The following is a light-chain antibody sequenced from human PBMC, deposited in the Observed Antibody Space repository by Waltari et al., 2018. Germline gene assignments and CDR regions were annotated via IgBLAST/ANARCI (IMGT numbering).Light chain of an antibody. Sequence: QSALTQPAAVSGSPGQSITISCTGFNSNAGPYNLVSWYQKHPGKAPKLLIYEGNRRPSGVSNRFSGSKSDNTASLTLSGLQAEDEADYYCCSNVGSSVFFGGGTKLTVL. CDR3: CSNVGSSVF. CDR2: EGN. J-gene: IGLJ2*01. CDR1: NSNAGPYNL. V-gene: IGLV2-23*03.